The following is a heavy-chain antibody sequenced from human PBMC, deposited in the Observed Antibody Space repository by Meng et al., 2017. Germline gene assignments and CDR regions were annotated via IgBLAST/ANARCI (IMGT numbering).Heavy chain of an antibody. D-gene: IGHD6-13*01. V-gene: IGHV4-34*01. CDR1: GASLSAYH. J-gene: IGHJ4*02. Sequence: GPFDPSRTLSPTVAVCGASLSAYHWSCLRPPPGKGLEWIGEINHSGSTNYNPSLKSRVTISVDTSKNQFSLKLSSVTAADTAVYYCARGPRAYIAAAGTTRYYFDYWGQGTLVTVSS. CDR2: INHSGST. CDR3: ARGPRAYIAAAGTTRYYFDY.